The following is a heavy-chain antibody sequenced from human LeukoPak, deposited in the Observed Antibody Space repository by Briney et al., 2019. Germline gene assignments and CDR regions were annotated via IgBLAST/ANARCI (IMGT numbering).Heavy chain of an antibody. CDR3: ARYPVYGSGSYLLFDY. Sequence: GGSLRLSCAASGFTFSRYWMIWVRQAPGKGLEGVANIKRDGSEIYYVDSVKGRFTISRDNAKNSLYLQMKSLRAEDTAVYYCARYPVYGSGSYLLFDYWGRGTLVTVAS. V-gene: IGHV3-7*01. J-gene: IGHJ4*02. CDR1: GFTFSRYW. D-gene: IGHD3-10*01. CDR2: IKRDGSEI.